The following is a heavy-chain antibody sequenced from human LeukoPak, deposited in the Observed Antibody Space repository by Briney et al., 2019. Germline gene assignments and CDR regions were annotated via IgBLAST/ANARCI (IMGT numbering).Heavy chain of an antibody. V-gene: IGHV1-46*01. CDR2: INPSGGSS. Sequence: GASVKVSCKTSGYTFTNYRLHWVRQAPGQGLEWMGIINPSGGSSSYAQKFQGRVTMTRDTSTATVYMELSSLRSDDTAVYYCATSGDLVSTGSFDDWGQGTLVTVSS. CDR3: ATSGDLVSTGSFDD. J-gene: IGHJ4*02. D-gene: IGHD5/OR15-5a*01. CDR1: GYTFTNYR.